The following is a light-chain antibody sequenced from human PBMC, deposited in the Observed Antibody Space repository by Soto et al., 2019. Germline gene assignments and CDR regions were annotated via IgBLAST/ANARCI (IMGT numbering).Light chain of an antibody. CDR2: GAS. CDR1: QSVSSD. J-gene: IGKJ1*01. Sequence: EIVMTQSPDTLSVHPGERATLTCRASQSVSSDLAWYQQTPGQAPRLLIYGASTRATGVPARFSGSASGTEFTLTISSLQSEDFTVYYCQQYNNWPLTFGQGTKVDIK. CDR3: QQYNNWPLT. V-gene: IGKV3-15*01.